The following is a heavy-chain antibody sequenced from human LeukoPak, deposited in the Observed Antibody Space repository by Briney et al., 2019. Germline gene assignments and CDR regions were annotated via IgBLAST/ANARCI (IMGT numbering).Heavy chain of an antibody. CDR3: AKSGYNRFDY. V-gene: IGHV3-23*01. Sequence: GGSLRLSCAASGFTFSSSAMSWVRQAPGKGLEWVSSISGSGSGGSTYYADSVKGRFSISRDNSKNTLYLQMNSLRAEDTAVYYCAKSGYNRFDYWGQGTLVTVSS. CDR2: ISGSGSGGST. CDR1: GFTFSSSA. D-gene: IGHD5-24*01. J-gene: IGHJ4*02.